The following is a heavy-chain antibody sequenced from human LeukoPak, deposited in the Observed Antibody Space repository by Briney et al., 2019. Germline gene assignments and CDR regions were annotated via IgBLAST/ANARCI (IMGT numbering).Heavy chain of an antibody. V-gene: IGHV1-2*04. CDR2: INPNSGGS. CDR3: ARDGYYGSGSYHTALDY. CDR1: GYTFTGYY. D-gene: IGHD3-10*01. J-gene: IGHJ4*02. Sequence: ASVKVSCKASGYTFTGYYMHWVRQAPGQGLEWMGWINPNSGGSNYAQKFQGWVTMTRDTSISTAYMELSRLRSEDTAVYYCARDGYYGSGSYHTALDYWGQGTLVTVSS.